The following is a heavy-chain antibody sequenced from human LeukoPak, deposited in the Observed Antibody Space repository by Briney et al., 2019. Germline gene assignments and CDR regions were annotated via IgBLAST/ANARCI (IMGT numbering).Heavy chain of an antibody. CDR2: IYYSGST. CDR1: GGSISSHY. J-gene: IGHJ3*02. D-gene: IGHD3-22*01. Sequence: SETLSLTCTVSGGSISSHYWSWIRQPPGKGLEWIGYIYYSGSTHYNPSLKSRVTISVDTSKNQFSLKLSSVTAADTAVYFCARGPYSYDSSGAFDIWGQGTMVTVSS. V-gene: IGHV4-59*08. CDR3: ARGPYSYDSSGAFDI.